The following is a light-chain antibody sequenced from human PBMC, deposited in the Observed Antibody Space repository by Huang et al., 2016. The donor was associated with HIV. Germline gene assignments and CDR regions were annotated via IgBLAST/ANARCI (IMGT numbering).Light chain of an antibody. CDR2: GAS. Sequence: EIVMTQSPATLSVSPGERATLSCRARQNIGDNLTWYQHKPGQAPRLRIYGASTRATGIPPRFSGSGSGTEFTLTISGLESEDFAVYYCQQFNNWPPRFTFGPGTTVDVK. V-gene: IGKV3-15*01. CDR3: QQFNNWPPRFT. J-gene: IGKJ3*01. CDR1: QNIGDN.